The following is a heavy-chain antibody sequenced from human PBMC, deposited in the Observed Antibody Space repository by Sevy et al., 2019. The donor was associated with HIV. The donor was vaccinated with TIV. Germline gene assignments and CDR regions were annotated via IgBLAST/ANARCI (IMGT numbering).Heavy chain of an antibody. CDR3: ARGGCSATSCLDY. D-gene: IGHD2-2*01. Sequence: GGSLRLSCAASGFTFSNRWMHWVRRAPGKGLVWVSRVNTDGSKTNYADSVQGRFTISRDNTKNTLYLQMNSLRGEDTAVYYCARGGCSATSCLDYWGQGALVTVSS. CDR2: VNTDGSKT. V-gene: IGHV3-74*01. CDR1: GFTFSNRW. J-gene: IGHJ4*02.